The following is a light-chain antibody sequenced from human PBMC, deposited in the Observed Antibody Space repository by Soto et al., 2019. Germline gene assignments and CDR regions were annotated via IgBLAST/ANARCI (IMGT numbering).Light chain of an antibody. J-gene: IGKJ1*01. Sequence: EIAFTQSPGPLSLSPGEKATLSGRAIQSLSNSELAWYQQEPGQAPRLLIYGASSRATGIPDRFSGSGSGTDFTLTISRLEPEDFAVYYCQQYGSSPRGAFGQGTKVDIK. V-gene: IGKV3-20*01. CDR2: GAS. CDR1: QSLSNSE. CDR3: QQYGSSPRGA.